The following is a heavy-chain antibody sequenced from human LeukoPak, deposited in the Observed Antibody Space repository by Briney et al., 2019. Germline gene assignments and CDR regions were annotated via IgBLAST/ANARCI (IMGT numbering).Heavy chain of an antibody. Sequence: PSETLSLTCTVSGGSISSSSYYWGWIRQPPGKGLEWIGRIYYSGSTYYNPSLKSRVTISVDTSKNQFSLKLSSVTAADTAVYYCARDLGQLLTPNWFDPWGQGTLVTVSS. CDR2: IYYSGST. CDR1: GGSISSSSYY. D-gene: IGHD2-2*01. J-gene: IGHJ5*02. V-gene: IGHV4-39*07. CDR3: ARDLGQLLTPNWFDP.